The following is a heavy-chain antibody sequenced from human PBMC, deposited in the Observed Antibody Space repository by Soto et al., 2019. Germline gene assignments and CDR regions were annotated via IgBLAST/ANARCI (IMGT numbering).Heavy chain of an antibody. D-gene: IGHD5-18*01. CDR3: ARHSPTAPEGYHFDY. V-gene: IGHV5-51*01. CDR1: GYSFTNYW. J-gene: IGHJ4*02. CDR2: IYPGDSYN. Sequence: GESLKISCKGSGYSFTNYWIGWGRQMPGESLEWMGVIYPGDSYNKYNPSFQGQVTISADKSISTAYLQWSSLKASDTAMYYCARHSPTAPEGYHFDYWGQGTLVTVSS.